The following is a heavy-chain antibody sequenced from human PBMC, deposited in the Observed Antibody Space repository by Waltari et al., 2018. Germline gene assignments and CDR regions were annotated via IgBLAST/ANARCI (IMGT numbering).Heavy chain of an antibody. D-gene: IGHD3-16*02. CDR2: IYTSGGT. J-gene: IGHJ4*02. CDR1: GGSISSGSYY. V-gene: IGHV4-61*02. CDR3: ARDWGITFGGVIGN. Sequence: QVQLQESGPGLVKPSQTLSLTCTVSGGSISSGSYYWSWIRQHAGKGLEWIGRIYTSGGTNYNPSLKRRVTISVDTSKNQFSLKLSSVTAADTAVYYCARDWGITFGGVIGNWGQGTLVTVSS.